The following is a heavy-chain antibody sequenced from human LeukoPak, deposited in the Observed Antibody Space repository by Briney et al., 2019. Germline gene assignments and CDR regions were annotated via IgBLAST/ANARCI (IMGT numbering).Heavy chain of an antibody. J-gene: IGHJ4*02. CDR1: GFTFSDYY. CDR3: AKAPWGSGRLFDY. D-gene: IGHD3-10*01. V-gene: IGHV3-11*01. CDR2: ISSSGSTI. Sequence: GGSLRLSCAASGFTFSDYYMSWIRQAPGKGLEWVSYISSSGSTIYYADSVKGRFTISRDNAKNSLYLQMNSLRAEDTALYYCAKAPWGSGRLFDYWGQGTLVTVSS.